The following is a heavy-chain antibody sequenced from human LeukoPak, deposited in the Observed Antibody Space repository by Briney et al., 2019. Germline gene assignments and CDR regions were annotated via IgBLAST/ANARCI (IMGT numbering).Heavy chain of an antibody. J-gene: IGHJ4*02. CDR2: IHHSGST. CDR3: AREKRGVIVY. D-gene: IGHD3-16*02. Sequence: KSSETLSLTCTVSGYSTNGAYYWGWIRQPPGKGLEWIGSIHHSGSTYYNPSLKSRVTISVDTSKDQFSLKLSSVTAADTAVYYCAREKRGVIVYWGQGTLVTVSS. CDR1: GYSTNGAYY. V-gene: IGHV4-38-2*02.